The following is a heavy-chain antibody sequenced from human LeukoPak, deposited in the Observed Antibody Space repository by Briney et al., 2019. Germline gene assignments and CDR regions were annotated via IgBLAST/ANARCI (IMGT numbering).Heavy chain of an antibody. V-gene: IGHV3-23*01. CDR2: VSGHGDTT. J-gene: IGHJ4*01. CDR3: ARGSTAAAPGWVF. CDR1: GFSFTDYA. D-gene: IGHD6-19*01. Sequence: GGSLRLSCAASGFSFTDYAMSWARQPPGKGLEWVSAVSGHGDTTDYVDSVKGRFTISRDNSRNTVHLQIDSLRIEDTGVYYCARGSTAAAPGWVFWGHGTLVTVSS.